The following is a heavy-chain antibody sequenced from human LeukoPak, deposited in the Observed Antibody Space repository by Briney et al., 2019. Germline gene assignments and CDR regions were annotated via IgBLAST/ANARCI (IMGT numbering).Heavy chain of an antibody. Sequence: SETLSLTCTVSGGSLTSISYWWVWIRQPPGKELEWIGNIYHSGSTNYNPSLNSRLIISVDTSKNQFSLKLTSVTAADTAVYYCASRFRYTSGWYYDSWGQGTLVTVSS. CDR2: IYHSGST. CDR1: GGSLTSISYW. J-gene: IGHJ4*02. V-gene: IGHV4-39*01. CDR3: ASRFRYTSGWYYDS. D-gene: IGHD6-19*01.